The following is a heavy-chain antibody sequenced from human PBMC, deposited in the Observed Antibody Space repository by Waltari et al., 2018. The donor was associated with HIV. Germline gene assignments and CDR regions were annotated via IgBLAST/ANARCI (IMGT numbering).Heavy chain of an antibody. V-gene: IGHV3-74*01. D-gene: IGHD3-10*02. J-gene: IGHJ4*02. CDR2: IPPDGNTI. CDR1: GFSVSRYW. CDR3: VKDMFGEYDY. Sequence: EVQLVQSGGGLVQPGGSRRLSCAASGFSVSRYWMHWVRQIPGQGRVGVSRIPPDGNTINYADSVRGPFTISRDYAKNTLYLQMNSLRDEDTAMYYCVKDMFGEYDYWGQGTLVTVSS.